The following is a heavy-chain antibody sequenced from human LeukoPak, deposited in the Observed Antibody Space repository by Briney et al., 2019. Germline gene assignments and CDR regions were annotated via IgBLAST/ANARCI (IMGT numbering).Heavy chain of an antibody. V-gene: IGHV4-34*01. Sequence: SETLSLTCTVSGGSISSYYWSWIRQPPEKGLEWIGEINHSGSTNYNPSLKSRVTISVDTSKNQFSLKLSSVTAADTAVYYCVSGLSWFDPWGQGTLVTVSS. J-gene: IGHJ5*02. CDR1: GGSISSYY. D-gene: IGHD3-16*02. CDR3: VSGLSWFDP. CDR2: INHSGST.